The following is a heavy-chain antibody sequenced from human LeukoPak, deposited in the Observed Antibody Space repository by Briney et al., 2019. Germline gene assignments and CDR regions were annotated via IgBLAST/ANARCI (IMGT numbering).Heavy chain of an antibody. CDR2: IIPIFGTA. D-gene: IGHD1-26*01. CDR3: ARVTSGATRVYYYYGMDV. V-gene: IGHV1-69*13. CDR1: GGTFSSYA. Sequence: GASVKVSCKASGGTFSSYAISWVRQAPGQGLEWMGGIIPIFGTANYAQKFQGRVTITADESTSTAYMELSSLRSEDTAVYYCARVTSGATRVYYYYGMDVWSQGTTVTVSS. J-gene: IGHJ6*02.